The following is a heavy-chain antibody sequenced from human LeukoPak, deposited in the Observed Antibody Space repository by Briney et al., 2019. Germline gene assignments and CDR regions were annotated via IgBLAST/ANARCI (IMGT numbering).Heavy chain of an antibody. CDR2: ISGSGGST. J-gene: IGHJ4*02. V-gene: IGHV3-23*01. D-gene: IGHD3-22*01. CDR1: GFTFSSYA. Sequence: PGGSLRLSCAASGFTFSSYAMTWVRQAPGKGLEWVSIISGSGGSTSYADSVKGRFTISRDNSKNTLYLQMKSLRAEDTAVYYCAKDGFDYYDSSGYYYFDYWGQGTLVTVSS. CDR3: AKDGFDYYDSSGYYYFDY.